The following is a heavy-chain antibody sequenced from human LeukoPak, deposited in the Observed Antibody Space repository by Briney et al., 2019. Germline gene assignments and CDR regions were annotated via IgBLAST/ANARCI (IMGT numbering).Heavy chain of an antibody. D-gene: IGHD4-11*01. CDR3: ARVSYNNYGRPNWFDP. CDR1: GGSISSYY. V-gene: IGHV4-59*12. J-gene: IGHJ5*02. CDR2: IHYSGNT. Sequence: PSETLSLSCTVSGGSISSYYWSWIRQPPGKGLEWIGYIHYSGNTNYNPSLKSRVTISLVASKKQFSLKLSSVTAADTAIYYCARVSYNNYGRPNWFDPWGQGTLVTVSS.